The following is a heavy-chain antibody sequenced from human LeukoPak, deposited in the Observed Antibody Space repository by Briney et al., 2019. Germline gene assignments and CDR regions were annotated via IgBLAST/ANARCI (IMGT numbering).Heavy chain of an antibody. V-gene: IGHV3-33*06. CDR2: IWYDGTNT. J-gene: IGHJ2*01. Sequence: GGSLRLSCAASGFTFSSYGMHWVRQAPGKGLEWVAVIWYDGTNTYYADSVKGRFTISRDNSKNTLYLQMNSLRAEDTAVYYCAKVGDTSMVKPYWYFDLWGRGTLVTVSS. CDR1: GFTFSSYG. D-gene: IGHD5-18*01. CDR3: AKVGDTSMVKPYWYFDL.